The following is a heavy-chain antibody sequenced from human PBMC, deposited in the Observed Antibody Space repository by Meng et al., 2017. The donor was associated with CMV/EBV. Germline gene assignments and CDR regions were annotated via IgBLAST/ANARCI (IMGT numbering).Heavy chain of an antibody. CDR1: GGSFSGYY. D-gene: IGHD3-3*01. CDR3: AMFDFWSGYFDY. V-gene: IGHV4-34*01. CDR2: INHSGST. Sequence: ESLKISCAVYGGSFSGYYWSWIRQPPGKGLEWIGEINHSGSTNYNPSLKSRVTISVDTSKNQFSLKLSSVTAADTAVYYCAMFDFWSGYFDYWGQGTLVTVSS. J-gene: IGHJ4*02.